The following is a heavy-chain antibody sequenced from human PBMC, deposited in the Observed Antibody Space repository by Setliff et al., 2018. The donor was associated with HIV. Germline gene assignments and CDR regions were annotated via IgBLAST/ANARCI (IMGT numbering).Heavy chain of an antibody. D-gene: IGHD3-22*01. CDR2: INTDGSST. Sequence: PGGSLRLSCAASGFSFSSYWMHWVRQAPGKGLVWVSRINTDGSSTSYADSVKGRFTISRDNAKNTLYLQMNSLRAEDTSVYHCALVGGITVPPDGFDIWGQGTMVTVSS. J-gene: IGHJ3*02. V-gene: IGHV3-74*01. CDR3: ALVGGITVPPDGFDI. CDR1: GFSFSSYW.